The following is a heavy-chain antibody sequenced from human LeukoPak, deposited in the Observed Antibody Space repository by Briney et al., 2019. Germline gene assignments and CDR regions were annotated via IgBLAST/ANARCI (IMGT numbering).Heavy chain of an antibody. J-gene: IGHJ4*02. CDR2: INPNSGGT. CDR1: GYTFTGYY. Sequence: ASVKVSCKASGYTFTGYYMHWVRQAPGQGLEWMGWINPNSGGTNYAQKFQGRVTMTRDTSISTAYMELSRLRSDDTAVYYCARGRGEGVSGSYTNWGQGTLVTVSS. V-gene: IGHV1-2*02. CDR3: ARGRGEGVSGSYTN. D-gene: IGHD3-10*01.